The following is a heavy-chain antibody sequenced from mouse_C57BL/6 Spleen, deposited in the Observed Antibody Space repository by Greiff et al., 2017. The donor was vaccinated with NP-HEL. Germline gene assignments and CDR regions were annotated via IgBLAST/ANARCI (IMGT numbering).Heavy chain of an antibody. Sequence: QVQLKQPGAELVKPGASVKLSCKASGYTFTSYWMQWVKQRPGQGLEWIGEIDPSDSYTNYNQKFKGKATLTVDTSSSTAYMQLSSLTSEDSAVYYCARIYYGSSYVEAMDYWGQGTSVTVSS. CDR2: IDPSDSYT. V-gene: IGHV1-50*01. J-gene: IGHJ4*01. D-gene: IGHD1-1*01. CDR1: GYTFTSYW. CDR3: ARIYYGSSYVEAMDY.